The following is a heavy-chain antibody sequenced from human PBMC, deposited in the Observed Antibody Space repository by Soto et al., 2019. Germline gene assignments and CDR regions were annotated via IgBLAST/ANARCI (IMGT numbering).Heavy chain of an antibody. V-gene: IGHV1-69*04. D-gene: IGHD1-26*01. Sequence: PVKPSSKAPRGTFSSHTLSSPRQAPGQGLEWMGRIMPILGIANYAGSVKGRFTISRDNSKNTLYLQMNSLRAEDTAAYYCARESGRLVSDTWGQGTPVTVSS. CDR3: ARESGRLVSDT. CDR2: IMPILGIA. J-gene: IGHJ5*02. CDR1: RGTFSSHT.